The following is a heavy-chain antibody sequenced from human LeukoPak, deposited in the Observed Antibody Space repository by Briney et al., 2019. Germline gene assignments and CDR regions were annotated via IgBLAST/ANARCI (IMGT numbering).Heavy chain of an antibody. CDR3: GKEGERHFDLKY. CDR1: GGTFSSYA. D-gene: IGHD6-6*01. CDR2: IIPIFGTA. Sequence: ASVKVSCKASGGTFSSYAISWVRQAPGQGLEWMGGIIPIFGTANYAQKFQGRVTITADESTSTAYMELSSLRSEDTAVYYCGKEGERHFDLKYWGQGTPVTVSS. J-gene: IGHJ4*02. V-gene: IGHV1-69*13.